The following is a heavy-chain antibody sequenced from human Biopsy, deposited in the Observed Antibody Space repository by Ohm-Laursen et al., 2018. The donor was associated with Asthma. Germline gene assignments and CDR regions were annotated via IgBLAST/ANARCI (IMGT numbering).Heavy chain of an antibody. CDR1: GYTFNSAG. CDR2: ISVYNGNT. D-gene: IGHD3-10*01. Sequence: GSSVKVSCKTSGYTFNSAGITWVRQAPGQGLEWMGWISVYNGNTKVAQKLQDGVTMITDTSTSTAYMELRSLGSDDTAVYFCARAVDYSHYYGIDVWGQGTTVTVS. V-gene: IGHV1-18*01. CDR3: ARAVDYSHYYGIDV. J-gene: IGHJ6*02.